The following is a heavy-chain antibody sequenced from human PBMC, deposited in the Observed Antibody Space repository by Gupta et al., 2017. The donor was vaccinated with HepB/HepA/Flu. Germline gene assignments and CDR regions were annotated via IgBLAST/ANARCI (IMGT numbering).Heavy chain of an antibody. CDR2: IIPIFGTA. J-gene: IGHJ6*03. V-gene: IGHV1-69*06. Sequence: QVQLVQSGAEVKKPGSSVKVSCKASGGTFSSYAISWVRQAPGQGLEWMGGIIPIFGTANYAQKFQGRVTITADKSTSTAYMELSSLRSEDTAVYYCARGAAYCSSTSSRGCQYYYYYMDVWGKGTTVTVSS. D-gene: IGHD2-2*01. CDR1: GGTFSSYA. CDR3: ARGAAYCSSTSSRGCQYYYYYMDV.